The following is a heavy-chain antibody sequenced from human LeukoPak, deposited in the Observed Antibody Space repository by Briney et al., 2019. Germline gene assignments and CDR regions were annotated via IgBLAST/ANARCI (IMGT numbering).Heavy chain of an antibody. Sequence: TGGSLRLSCAASGFTFSSYNMNWVRQAPGKGLEWISSISTRGTYIYYADSVKGRFTISRDNAKNSLFLQMNSLRAEDTAVYYCARAEVLLWFGESPGAEYFQNWGQGTLVTVSP. J-gene: IGHJ1*01. D-gene: IGHD3-10*01. CDR3: ARAEVLLWFGESPGAEYFQN. V-gene: IGHV3-21*01. CDR2: ISTRGTYI. CDR1: GFTFSSYN.